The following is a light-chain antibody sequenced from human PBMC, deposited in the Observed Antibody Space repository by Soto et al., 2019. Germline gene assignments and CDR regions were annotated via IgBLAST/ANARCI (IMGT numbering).Light chain of an antibody. Sequence: HSALTQPASVSGSPLQSITISCTGTSSDVGGYNYVSWYQQHPGKAPKLMIYDVSNRPSGVSNRFSGSKSGNTASLTISGLQAEDEADYYCSSYTSSSTLFGTGTKVTVL. J-gene: IGLJ1*01. CDR2: DVS. V-gene: IGLV2-14*01. CDR3: SSYTSSSTL. CDR1: SSDVGGYNY.